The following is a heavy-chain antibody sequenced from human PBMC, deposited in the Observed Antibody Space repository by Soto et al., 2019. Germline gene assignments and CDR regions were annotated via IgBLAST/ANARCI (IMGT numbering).Heavy chain of an antibody. D-gene: IGHD3-10*01. CDR1: GYTLTELS. CDR3: ATSRVTMVRGVILHYYYYMDV. V-gene: IGHV1-24*01. J-gene: IGHJ6*03. Sequence: ASVKVSCKVSGYTLTELSMHWVRQAPGKGLEWMGGFDPEDGETIYAQKFQGRVTMTEDTSTDTAYMELSSLRSEDTAVYYCATSRVTMVRGVILHYYYYMDVWGKGTTVTVSS. CDR2: FDPEDGET.